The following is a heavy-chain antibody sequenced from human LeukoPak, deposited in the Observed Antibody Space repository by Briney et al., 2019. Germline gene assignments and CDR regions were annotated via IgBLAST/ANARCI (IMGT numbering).Heavy chain of an antibody. J-gene: IGHJ5*02. CDR2: IYYSGST. Sequence: PSETLSLTCTVSGGSISSYYWSWIRQPPGKGLEWIGYIYYSGSTNYNPSLKSRVTISVDTSKNQFSLKLSSVTAADTAVYYCARVEVLPPMTTVTRWFDPWGQGALVTVSS. D-gene: IGHD4-17*01. CDR3: ARVEVLPPMTTVTRWFDP. CDR1: GGSISSYY. V-gene: IGHV4-59*01.